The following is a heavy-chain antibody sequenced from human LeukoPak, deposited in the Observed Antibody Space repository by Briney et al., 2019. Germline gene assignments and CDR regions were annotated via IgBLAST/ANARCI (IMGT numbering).Heavy chain of an antibody. Sequence: GGSLRLSCAASGFTFDDYAMHWVRQAPGKGLEWVSGISWNSGSIGYADSVKGRFTISRDNAKNSLYLQMNSLRAEDTAVYYCASGSFSFDYWGQGTLVTVSS. CDR1: GFTFDDYA. J-gene: IGHJ4*02. D-gene: IGHD1-26*01. CDR2: ISWNSGSI. V-gene: IGHV3-9*01. CDR3: ASGSFSFDY.